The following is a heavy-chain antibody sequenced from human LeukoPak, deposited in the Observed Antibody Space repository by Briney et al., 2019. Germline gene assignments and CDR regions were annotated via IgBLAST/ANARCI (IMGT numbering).Heavy chain of an antibody. CDR1: GFTLSYYN. J-gene: IGHJ4*02. Sequence: GGSLRLSCAASGFTLSYYNMNWVRQAPGKGLEWVSYISSSDSTIYYADSVKGRFTISRDNAKNSLYLQMNSLRAEDTAVYYCARDYGGSSPYDYWGQGTLVTVSS. D-gene: IGHD4-23*01. CDR3: ARDYGGSSPYDY. CDR2: ISSSDSTI. V-gene: IGHV3-48*03.